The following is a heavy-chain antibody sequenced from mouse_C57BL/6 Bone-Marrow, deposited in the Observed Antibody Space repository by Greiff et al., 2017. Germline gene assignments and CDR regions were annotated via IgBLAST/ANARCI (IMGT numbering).Heavy chain of an antibody. CDR1: GYTFTSYG. D-gene: IGHD2-1*01. Sequence: QVQLQQSGAELARPGASVKLSCKASGYTFTSYGISWVKQRTGQGLEWIGEIYPRSGNTYYNEKFKGKATLTADKSSSTAYMELRSLTSEDSAVYFCASWVSTQYWYVDVWGTGTTVTVSS. CDR3: ASWVSTQYWYVDV. CDR2: IYPRSGNT. J-gene: IGHJ1*03. V-gene: IGHV1-81*01.